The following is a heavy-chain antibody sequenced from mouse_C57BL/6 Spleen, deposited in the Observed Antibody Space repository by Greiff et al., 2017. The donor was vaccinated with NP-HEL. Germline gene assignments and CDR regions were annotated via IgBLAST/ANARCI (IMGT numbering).Heavy chain of an antibody. CDR2: INPSNGGT. V-gene: IGHV1-53*01. CDR1: GYTFTSYW. J-gene: IGHJ4*01. CDR3: ARGRHTGDAMDY. Sequence: QVQLQQSGTELVKPGASVKLSCKASGYTFTSYWMHWVKQRPGQGLEWIGNINPSNGGTNYNEKFKSKATLTVDKSSSTAYMQLSSLTSEDSAVYYCARGRHTGDAMDYWGQGTSVTVSS. D-gene: IGHD4-1*01.